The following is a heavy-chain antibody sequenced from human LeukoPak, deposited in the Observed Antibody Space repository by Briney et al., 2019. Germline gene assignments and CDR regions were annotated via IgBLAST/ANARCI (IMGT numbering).Heavy chain of an antibody. Sequence: GGSLRLSCAASGFTFKNYVMSWVRLAPGKGLEWVSVIYSGGSTYYTDSVKGRFTISRDSSKNTLYLQMNTLRAEDTAVYYCATVIDNSGSLGFWGQGTLVTVSS. CDR2: IYSGGST. D-gene: IGHD3-22*01. CDR1: GFTFKNYV. V-gene: IGHV3-53*05. CDR3: ATVIDNSGSLGF. J-gene: IGHJ4*02.